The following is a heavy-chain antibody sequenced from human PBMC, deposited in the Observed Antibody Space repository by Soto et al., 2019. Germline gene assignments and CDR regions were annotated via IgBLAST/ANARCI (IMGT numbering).Heavy chain of an antibody. CDR3: ARVGQYYYDTSGYYRGDYFYGMDV. D-gene: IGHD3-22*01. CDR2: INHSGGT. V-gene: IGHV4-34*01. J-gene: IGHJ6*02. Sequence: SETLSLTCAVFGGSFSGYYWTWIRQPPGKGLEWIGEINHSGGTNYNPSLKSRVTISVDTSKNQFSLKLRSVTAADTAVYYCARVGQYYYDTSGYYRGDYFYGMDVWGQGTTVTVSS. CDR1: GGSFSGYY.